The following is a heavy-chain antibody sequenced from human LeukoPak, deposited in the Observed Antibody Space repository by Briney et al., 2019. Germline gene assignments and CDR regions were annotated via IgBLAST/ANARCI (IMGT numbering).Heavy chain of an antibody. CDR3: ARDGKRVTTQFYYYGIDL. J-gene: IGHJ6*02. CDR2: ITWNGGST. V-gene: IGHV3-20*01. CDR1: GFTFEDYG. Sequence: GGSLRLSCTAAGFTFEDYGMSWVRQTPGKGLEWVAGITWNGGSTDYAVSVRGRFTISRDNAKKSVYLQMNSLRAEDAALYHCARDGKRVTTQFYYYGIDLWGQGTTVTVSS. D-gene: IGHD3-3*01.